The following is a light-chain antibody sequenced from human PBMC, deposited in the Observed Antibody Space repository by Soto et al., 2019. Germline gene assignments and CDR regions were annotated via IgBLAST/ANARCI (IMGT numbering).Light chain of an antibody. J-gene: IGLJ1*01. CDR1: SSDIGASNY. CDR3: YSCSRNSDTGYV. Sequence: QSVLTQPASVSGSPGQSITISCTGTSSDIGASNYVSWYQQHPGQAPKLMISDVSNRPSGISDRFSGSKSGNTASLTISGLQAEDEADYYCYSCSRNSDTGYVFGTGTKLTVL. V-gene: IGLV2-14*03. CDR2: DVS.